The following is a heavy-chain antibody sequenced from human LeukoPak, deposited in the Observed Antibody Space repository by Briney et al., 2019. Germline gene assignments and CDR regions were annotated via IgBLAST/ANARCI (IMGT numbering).Heavy chain of an antibody. Sequence: GRSLRLSCAASGFTFSSYGMHWVRQAPGKGLEWVAVIWYDGSNKYYADSVKSPFTISRDNSKNTLYLQMNSLRAEDTSVYYCARDMVMVRGDYWGQGTLVTVSS. J-gene: IGHJ4*02. CDR2: IWYDGSNK. V-gene: IGHV3-33*01. D-gene: IGHD2-21*01. CDR1: GFTFSSYG. CDR3: ARDMVMVRGDY.